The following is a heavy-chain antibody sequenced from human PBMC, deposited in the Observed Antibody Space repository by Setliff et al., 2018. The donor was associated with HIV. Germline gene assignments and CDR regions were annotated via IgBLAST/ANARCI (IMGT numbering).Heavy chain of an antibody. D-gene: IGHD3-22*01. Sequence: SETLSLTCTVSGGSISSYYWSWIRQPPGKGLEWIGYIYTSGSTNYNPSLKSRVTISVDTSKNQFSLKLRSVTAADTAVYYCARETYYYGGRGHPLWGQGTLVTVSS. J-gene: IGHJ4*02. CDR1: GGSISSYY. CDR3: ARETYYYGGRGHPL. V-gene: IGHV4-4*09. CDR2: IYTSGST.